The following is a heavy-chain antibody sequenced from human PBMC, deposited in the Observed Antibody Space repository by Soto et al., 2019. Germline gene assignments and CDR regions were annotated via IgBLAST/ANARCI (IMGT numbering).Heavy chain of an antibody. V-gene: IGHV1-18*01. J-gene: IGHJ6*03. CDR1: GYTFTSYG. Sequence: ASVKVSCKASGYTFTSYGISWVRQAPGQGLEWMGVINPNNGSTVYAQKFQGRVTMTRDTSTSTAYVELSSLRSDDTAVYFCVRATAARQRDYSYHYYLHIWGKGTTVTVSS. CDR2: INPNNGST. CDR3: VRATAARQRDYSYHYYLHI. D-gene: IGHD6-6*01.